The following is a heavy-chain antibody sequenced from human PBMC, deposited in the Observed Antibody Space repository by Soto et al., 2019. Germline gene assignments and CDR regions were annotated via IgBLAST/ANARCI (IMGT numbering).Heavy chain of an antibody. CDR2: IYYSGST. CDR3: ARPTSPYYDFWSGYPDWFDP. V-gene: IGHV4-39*01. Sequence: SETLSLTCTVSGGSISSSSYYWGWIRQPPGKGLEWIGSIYYSGSTYYNPSLKSRVTISVDTSKNQFSLKLSSVTAADTAVYYCARPTSPYYDFWSGYPDWFDPWGQGTLVTVSS. J-gene: IGHJ5*02. CDR1: GGSISSSSYY. D-gene: IGHD3-3*01.